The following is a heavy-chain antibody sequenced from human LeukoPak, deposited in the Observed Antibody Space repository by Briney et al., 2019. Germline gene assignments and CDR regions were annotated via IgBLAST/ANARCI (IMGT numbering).Heavy chain of an antibody. Sequence: TSETLSLTCAVYGGSFSGYYWSWIRQPPGKGLEWIGEINHSGSTNYNPSLKSRVTISVDTSKNQFSLKLSSGTAADTAVYYCARRPPDAAAAVINGFDPWGQGTLVTVSS. CDR1: GGSFSGYY. CDR3: ARRPPDAAAAVINGFDP. J-gene: IGHJ5*02. CDR2: INHSGST. D-gene: IGHD6-13*01. V-gene: IGHV4-34*01.